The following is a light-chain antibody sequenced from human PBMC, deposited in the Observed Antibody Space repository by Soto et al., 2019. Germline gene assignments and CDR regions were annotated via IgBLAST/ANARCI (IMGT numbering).Light chain of an antibody. J-gene: IGKJ1*01. CDR2: DAS. V-gene: IGKV1-5*01. CDR3: QQSSITPRT. CDR1: QSISSW. Sequence: DIQMTQSPSTLSASVGDRVTITCGASQSISSWLAWYQQKSGKAPKLLIYDASSLESGVPSRFSGSGSGTDFTLTISSLQPEDSATYYCQQSSITPRTFGQGTKVDIK.